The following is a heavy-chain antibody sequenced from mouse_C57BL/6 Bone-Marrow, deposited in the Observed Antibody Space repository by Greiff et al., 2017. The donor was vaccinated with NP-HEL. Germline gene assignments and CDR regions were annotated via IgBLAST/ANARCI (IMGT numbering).Heavy chain of an antibody. D-gene: IGHD1-1*01. J-gene: IGHJ4*01. CDR2: INPYNGGP. V-gene: IGHV1-19*01. Sequence: VQLQQSGPVLVKPGASVKMSCKASGYTFTDYYMNWVKQSHGTSLEWIGVINPYNGGPSYNQKFKGKATLTVYKSSSTAYVDINSTTSEDSAVYYCAKYGRYAMDYWGQGTSVTVSS. CDR3: AKYGRYAMDY. CDR1: GYTFTDYY.